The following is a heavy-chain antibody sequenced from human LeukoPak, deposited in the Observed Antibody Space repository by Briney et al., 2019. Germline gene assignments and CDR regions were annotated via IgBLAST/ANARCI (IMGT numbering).Heavy chain of an antibody. CDR2: ISSNGGST. V-gene: IGHV3-64*01. CDR3: ARDMAAAGTEYYFDY. J-gene: IGHJ4*02. D-gene: IGHD6-13*01. Sequence: WVRQAPGKGLEYVSAISSNGGSTYFANSVRGRFTISRDNSKNTLYLQMGSLRAEDMAVYYCARDMAAAGTEYYFDYWGQGTLVTVSS.